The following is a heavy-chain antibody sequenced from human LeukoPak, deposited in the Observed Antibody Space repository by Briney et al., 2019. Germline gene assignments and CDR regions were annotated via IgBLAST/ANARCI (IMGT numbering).Heavy chain of an antibody. J-gene: IGHJ4*02. CDR3: ARGAFWTGYHYVLQSTPYYFDY. CDR2: INHSGST. D-gene: IGHD3/OR15-3a*01. CDR1: GFTFSSYW. Sequence: GSLRLSCAASGFTFSSYWMSWVRQPPGKGLEWIGEINHSGSTNYNPSLKSRVTISVDTSKNQFSLKLSSVTAADTAVYYCARGAFWTGYHYVLQSTPYYFDYWGQGTLVTVSS. V-gene: IGHV4-34*01.